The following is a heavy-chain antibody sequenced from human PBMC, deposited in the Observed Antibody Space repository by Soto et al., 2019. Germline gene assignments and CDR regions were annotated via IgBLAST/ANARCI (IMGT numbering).Heavy chain of an antibody. Sequence: ASVKVSCKASGYTLTVYAMHWVRQAPGQRLEWMGWINAGNGNTKYSQKFQGRVTITRDTSASTAYMELSSLRSEDTAVYYCAREMRNYYDSMADAFDIWGQGTMVTVSS. D-gene: IGHD3-22*01. CDR3: AREMRNYYDSMADAFDI. J-gene: IGHJ3*02. CDR1: GYTLTVYA. V-gene: IGHV1-3*01. CDR2: INAGNGNT.